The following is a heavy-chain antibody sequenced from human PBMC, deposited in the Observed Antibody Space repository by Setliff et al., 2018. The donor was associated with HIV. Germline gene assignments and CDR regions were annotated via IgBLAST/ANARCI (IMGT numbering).Heavy chain of an antibody. J-gene: IGHJ5*02. V-gene: IGHV4-39*07. CDR2: IYYSGST. Sequence: TSETLSLTCTVSGGSIRATSYYWGWIRQPPGKGLEWIGSIYYSGSTKYNPSLKSRVTISIDRSKNQFSLKLSSVTAADTAVYYCARSTYYYGSGKGSGWFDPWGQGTLVTVSS. D-gene: IGHD3-10*01. CDR3: ARSTYYYGSGKGSGWFDP. CDR1: GGSIRATSYY.